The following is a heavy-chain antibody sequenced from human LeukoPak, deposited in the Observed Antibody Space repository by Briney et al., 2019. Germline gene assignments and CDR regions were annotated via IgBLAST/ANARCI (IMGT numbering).Heavy chain of an antibody. CDR3: AKGGGYEAQYYYYYLDV. D-gene: IGHD5-12*01. Sequence: GGSLRLSCAASGFTFCSYGMYWVRQAPGKGLEWVAFIRYDGSNKYYADSVKGRFTVSRDNSKNTPYLQMKSLRAEDTAVYYCAKGGGYEAQYYYYYLDVWGKGTTVTISS. J-gene: IGHJ6*03. V-gene: IGHV3-30*02. CDR2: IRYDGSNK. CDR1: GFTFCSYG.